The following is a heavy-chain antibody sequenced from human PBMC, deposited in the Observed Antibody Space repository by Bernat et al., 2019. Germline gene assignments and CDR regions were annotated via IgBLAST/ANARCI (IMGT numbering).Heavy chain of an antibody. Sequence: EVQLVQSGAEVKKSGESLKISCKGSGYSFTNYWIGWVRQMPGKGLEWMGIFYPGDSDTRYSPSFQGQVTISVDKSISTAYLQWSSLKASDTAMYYCARQTTVSTVFHGMDVWGQGTAVTVSS. D-gene: IGHD4-11*01. J-gene: IGHJ6*02. V-gene: IGHV5-51*01. CDR1: GYSFTNYW. CDR3: ARQTTVSTVFHGMDV. CDR2: FYPGDSDT.